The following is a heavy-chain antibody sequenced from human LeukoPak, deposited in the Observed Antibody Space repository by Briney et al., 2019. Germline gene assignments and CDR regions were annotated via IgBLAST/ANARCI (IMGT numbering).Heavy chain of an antibody. V-gene: IGHV4-59*08. CDR2: IYYSGST. D-gene: IGHD3-22*01. J-gene: IGHJ5*02. CDR3: ASYRAYYYDSSGYYLEWFDP. Sequence: SETLSLTCTVSGGSISSYYWSWIRQPPGKGLEWIGYIYYSGSTNYNPSLKSRVTISVDTSKNQFSLKLSSVTAADTAVYYCASYRAYYYDSSGYYLEWFDPWGQGTLVTVSS. CDR1: GGSISSYY.